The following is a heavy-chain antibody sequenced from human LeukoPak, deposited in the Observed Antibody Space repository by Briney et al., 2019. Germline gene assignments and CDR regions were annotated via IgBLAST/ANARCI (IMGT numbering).Heavy chain of an antibody. CDR1: GGSISSYY. CDR2: IYTSGST. CDR3: ARLSDYYGSGDY. V-gene: IGHV4-4*07. D-gene: IGHD3-10*01. J-gene: IGHJ4*02. Sequence: SETLSLTCTVSGGSISSYYWSWIRQPAGKGLEWIGPIYTSGSTNYSPSLKSRVTMSVDTSKNQFSLKLSSVTAADTAVYYCARLSDYYGSGDYWGQGTLVTVSS.